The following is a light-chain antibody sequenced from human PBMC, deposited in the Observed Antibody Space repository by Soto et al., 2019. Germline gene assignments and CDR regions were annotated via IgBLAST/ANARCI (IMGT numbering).Light chain of an antibody. CDR1: QSVRSNY. J-gene: IGKJ4*01. CDR2: DAS. CDR3: QQYGSSPLT. V-gene: IGKV3-20*01. Sequence: EIVLTQSPDTLSLSLGERAALSCRASQSVRSNYLAWYQQKPGQAPRFLIYDASSRATGIPDRFSGSGSGTDFTLTISRLEPEDFAVYYCQQYGSSPLTFGGGTKVDIK.